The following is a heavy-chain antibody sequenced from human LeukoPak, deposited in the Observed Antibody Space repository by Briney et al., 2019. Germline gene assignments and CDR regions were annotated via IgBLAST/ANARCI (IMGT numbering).Heavy chain of an antibody. CDR3: ARGEYYYDSSGYAPLDY. Sequence: ASVKASCKASGYTFTSYYMHWVRQAPGQGLEWMGIINPSGGSTSYAQKFQGRVTMTRDMSTSTVYMELSSLRSEDTAVYYCARGEYYYDSSGYAPLDYWGQGTLVTVSS. CDR2: INPSGGST. V-gene: IGHV1-46*01. CDR1: GYTFTSYY. J-gene: IGHJ4*02. D-gene: IGHD3-22*01.